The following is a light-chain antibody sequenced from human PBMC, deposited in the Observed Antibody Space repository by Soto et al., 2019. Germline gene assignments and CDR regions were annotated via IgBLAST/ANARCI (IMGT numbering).Light chain of an antibody. CDR3: RLFVGRGIWV. CDR1: SGSVSTNYY. CDR2: STN. J-gene: IGLJ3*02. V-gene: IGLV8-61*01. Sequence: QTVVTQEPSFSVSPGGTVTLTCGLSSGSVSTNYYTSWYQQTPGQAPRTLIYSTNTRSSGVPDRFSGSILGNKAALTITGAQADDESDYYCRLFVGRGIWVFGGGTKLTVL.